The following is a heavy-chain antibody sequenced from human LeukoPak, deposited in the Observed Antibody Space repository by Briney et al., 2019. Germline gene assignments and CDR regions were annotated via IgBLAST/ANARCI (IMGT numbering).Heavy chain of an antibody. CDR1: GFTFSDYD. J-gene: IGHJ4*02. Sequence: PGGSLRLSCAASGFTFSDYDMSWIRQAPGKGLQWVSYISNSGSNTNYADSVKGRFTISRDNAKNSLFLQMKSLRAEDTAVYYCARDRPPFENYYVSGSSLDYWGQGTLVTVSS. CDR3: ARDRPPFENYYVSGSSLDY. V-gene: IGHV3-11*06. D-gene: IGHD3-10*01. CDR2: ISNSGSNT.